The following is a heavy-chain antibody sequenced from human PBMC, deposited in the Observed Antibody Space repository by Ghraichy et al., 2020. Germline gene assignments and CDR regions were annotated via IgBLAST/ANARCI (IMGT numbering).Heavy chain of an antibody. J-gene: IGHJ4*02. CDR2: IYTSGST. D-gene: IGHD3-3*01. CDR3: GVAGFGVVIIDY. V-gene: IGHV4-4*07. CDR1: GGSISSYY. Sequence: SETLSLTCTVSGGSISSYYWSWIRQPAGKGLEWIGRIYTSGSTNYSPSLKSRVTMSVDTSKNQFSLKLSSVTAADTAVYYCGVAGFGVVIIDYWGQGTLVTVSS.